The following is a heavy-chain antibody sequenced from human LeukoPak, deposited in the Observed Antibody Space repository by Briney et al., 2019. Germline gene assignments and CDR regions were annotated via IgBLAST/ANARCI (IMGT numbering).Heavy chain of an antibody. D-gene: IGHD6-6*01. CDR3: ARDSYYSSSSLGFDY. V-gene: IGHV1-46*01. J-gene: IGHJ4*02. Sequence: ASVKISCKASGYTFTGYCMHWVRQAPGQGLEWMGIINPSGGSTSYAQKFQGRVTMTRDMSTSTVYMELSSLRSEDTAVYYCARDSYYSSSSLGFDYWGQGTLVTVSS. CDR1: GYTFTGYC. CDR2: INPSGGST.